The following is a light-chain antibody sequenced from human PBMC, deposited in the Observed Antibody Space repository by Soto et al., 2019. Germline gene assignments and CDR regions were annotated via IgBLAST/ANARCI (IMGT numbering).Light chain of an antibody. CDR1: QSVSSY. CDR2: DAS. V-gene: IGKV3-11*01. J-gene: IGKJ2*01. CDR3: QQRSNCPPYT. Sequence: EMVLTQSPATLSLSPGERATLSCRASQSVSSYLAWYQQKPGQAPRLLIYDASNRATGIPARFSGSGSGTDFTLTISSLEPEDFAVYYCQQRSNCPPYTFGNGTKLESK.